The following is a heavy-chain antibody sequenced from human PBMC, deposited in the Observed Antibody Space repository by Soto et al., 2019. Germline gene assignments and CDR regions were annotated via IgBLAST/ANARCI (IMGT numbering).Heavy chain of an antibody. Sequence: EVQLVESGGGLVQPGGSLRLSCAASGFTFSSYSMNWVRQAPGKGLEWVSSISSSSSTIYYADSVKGRFTISRDNAKNSLYLQMNSLRDDDTAVYYCGKSRAGSYSIDYWGQGTLVTVSS. J-gene: IGHJ4*02. CDR2: ISSSSSTI. D-gene: IGHD3-10*01. CDR1: GFTFSSYS. CDR3: GKSRAGSYSIDY. V-gene: IGHV3-48*02.